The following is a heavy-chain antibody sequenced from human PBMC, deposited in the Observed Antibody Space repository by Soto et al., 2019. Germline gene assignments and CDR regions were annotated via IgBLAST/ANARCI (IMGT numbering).Heavy chain of an antibody. CDR1: GFTFSSYA. V-gene: IGHV3-23*01. D-gene: IGHD3-22*01. CDR2: ISGSGGST. J-gene: IGHJ4*02. CDR3: AKDSTTMYYYDSSGSGLSDY. Sequence: EVQLLESGGGLVQPGGSLRLSCAASGFTFSSYAMSWVRQAPGKGLEWVSAISGSGGSTYYADSVKGRFTISRDNSKNTLYLQMNSLRAEDTAVYYCAKDSTTMYYYDSSGSGLSDYWGQGTLVTVSS.